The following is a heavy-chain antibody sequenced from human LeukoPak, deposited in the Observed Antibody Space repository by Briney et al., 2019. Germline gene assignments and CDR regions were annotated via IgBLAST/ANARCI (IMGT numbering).Heavy chain of an antibody. Sequence: GGSLRLSCAASGFTFSSYSMNWVRQAPGKGLGWVSSISSSSSYIYYADSVKGRFTIFRDNAKNSLYLQMNSLRAEDTAVYYCARGSEWELLSCDYWGQGTLVTVSS. CDR2: ISSSSSYI. CDR3: ARGSEWELLSCDY. J-gene: IGHJ4*02. D-gene: IGHD1-26*01. CDR1: GFTFSSYS. V-gene: IGHV3-21*06.